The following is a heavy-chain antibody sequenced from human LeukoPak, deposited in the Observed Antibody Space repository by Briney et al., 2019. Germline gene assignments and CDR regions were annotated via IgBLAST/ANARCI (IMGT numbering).Heavy chain of an antibody. V-gene: IGHV3-33*06. Sequence: GGSLRLSCAACGSTFSTLAMHWVRQAPDKGLEWVAVIWFDGSNKYYADSVKGRFSISRDNSKNTLSLQMNSLRADDTAVYYCAKSEFDYYDSSGPPDSWGQGTLVTVSS. CDR3: AKSEFDYYDSSGPPDS. J-gene: IGHJ5*01. D-gene: IGHD3-22*01. CDR1: GSTFSTLA. CDR2: IWFDGSNK.